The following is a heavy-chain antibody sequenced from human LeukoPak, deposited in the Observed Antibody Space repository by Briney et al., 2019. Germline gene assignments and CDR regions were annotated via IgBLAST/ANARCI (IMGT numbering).Heavy chain of an antibody. CDR2: INWNGGST. D-gene: IGHD2-2*02. CDR1: GYTFDHHG. V-gene: IGHV3-20*04. CDR3: ARLHCSSTSCYNYYMDV. J-gene: IGHJ6*03. Sequence: PGGSLRLSCAASGYTFDHHGMSWVRQAPGKGLEWVSGINWNGGSTGYADSVKGRFTISRDNAKNPLYLQMNSLRAEDTALYYCARLHCSSTSCYNYYMDVWGKGTTVTVSS.